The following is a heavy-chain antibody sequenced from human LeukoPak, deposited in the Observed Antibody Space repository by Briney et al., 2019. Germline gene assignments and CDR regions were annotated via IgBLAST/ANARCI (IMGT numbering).Heavy chain of an antibody. CDR1: GFTFSSYA. D-gene: IGHD6-13*01. J-gene: IGHJ4*02. CDR3: ARVRRIAAAGTLCYFDY. V-gene: IGHV3-64*01. Sequence: GGSLRLSCAASGFTFSSYAMHWVRQAPGKGLEYVSAISSNGGSTYYANSVKGRFTISRDNSKNTLYLQMGSLRAEDMAVYYCARVRRIAAAGTLCYFDYWGQGTLVTVSS. CDR2: ISSNGGST.